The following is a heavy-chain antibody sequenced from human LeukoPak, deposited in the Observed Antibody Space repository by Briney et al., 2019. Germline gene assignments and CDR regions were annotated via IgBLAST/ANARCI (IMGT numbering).Heavy chain of an antibody. CDR2: IYYTGIS. CDR1: GGSISSHY. V-gene: IGHV4-59*11. D-gene: IGHD5-18*01. J-gene: IGHJ5*02. Sequence: SETLSLTCTVSGGSISSHYWSWIRQTPGKGLEWIGYIYYTGISNYNPSLKSRLTISVDTSKNQFSLKLTSVTAADTAVYYCARGGYSYGGSNWFDPWGQGTLVTVSS. CDR3: ARGGYSYGGSNWFDP.